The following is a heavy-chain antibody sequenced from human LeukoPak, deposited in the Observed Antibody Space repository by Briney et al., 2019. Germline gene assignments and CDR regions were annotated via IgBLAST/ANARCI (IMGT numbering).Heavy chain of an antibody. J-gene: IGHJ4*02. CDR2: ISYSGNT. CDR3: ARHKATLDY. CDR1: GGSISSYY. V-gene: IGHV4-59*08. Sequence: SETLSLTCIVSGGSISSYYWNWIRQPPGKGLEWIGYISYSGNTNYNPSLRSRLTISADTSKNQSSLKLSSVTAADTAVYYCARHKATLDYWGQGSLVTVSS.